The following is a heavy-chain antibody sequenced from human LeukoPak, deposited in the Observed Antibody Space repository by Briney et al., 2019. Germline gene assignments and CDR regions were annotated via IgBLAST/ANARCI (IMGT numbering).Heavy chain of an antibody. D-gene: IGHD3-3*01. J-gene: IGHJ4*02. CDR3: GSHFGVGYYFDS. CDR1: GFTFASYA. Sequence: GGSLRLSCAASGFTFASYAMSWVRQDPGEGLEWVSAIGGGGGDTFYADSVKGRFTLSRDNSKNTLYLQMSGLRAEDTAVYYCGSHFGVGYYFDSWGQGTLVTVSS. CDR2: IGGGGGDT. V-gene: IGHV3-23*01.